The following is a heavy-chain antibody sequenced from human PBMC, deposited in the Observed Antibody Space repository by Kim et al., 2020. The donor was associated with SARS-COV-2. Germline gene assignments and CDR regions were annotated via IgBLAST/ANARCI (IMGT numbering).Heavy chain of an antibody. CDR1: GYSFTNFH. CDR3: TRGVTAGYDY. V-gene: IGHV1-8*01. D-gene: IGHD6-25*01. J-gene: IGHJ4*02. Sequence: ASVKVSCKTSGYSFTNFHVNWVRQATGQGLEWMGWMSPSSGDTVYAQQFQGRVTMTRDTSITTAYMELSSLKSEDTAVYYCTRGVTAGYDYWGQGTLVTVSS. CDR2: MSPSSGDT.